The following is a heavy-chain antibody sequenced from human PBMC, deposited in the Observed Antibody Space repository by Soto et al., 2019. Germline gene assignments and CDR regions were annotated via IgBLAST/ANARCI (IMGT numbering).Heavy chain of an antibody. Sequence: ASVKVSCKASGYTFTSYGISWVRQAPGQGLEWMGWISAYNGNTNYAQKLQGRVTMTTDTSTSTAYMELRSLRSDDTAVYYCARDRGIAVAGEPIDYWGQGTLVTVSS. CDR3: ARDRGIAVAGEPIDY. V-gene: IGHV1-18*01. CDR2: ISAYNGNT. J-gene: IGHJ4*02. CDR1: GYTFTSYG. D-gene: IGHD6-19*01.